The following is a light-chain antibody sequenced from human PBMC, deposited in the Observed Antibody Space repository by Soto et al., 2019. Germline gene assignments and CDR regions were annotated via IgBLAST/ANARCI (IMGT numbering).Light chain of an antibody. J-gene: IGLJ2*01. V-gene: IGLV7-43*01. CDR1: TGTVTSGHY. CDR3: LLDYGGAVV. CDR2: STD. Sequence: QTVVTQEPSLTVSPGGTVTLPCASSTGTVTSGHYPNWLQQKPGQAPRALIYSTDTRHSWTPARFSGSLLGGKAALTLSGVQPEDEADYYCLLDYGGAVVFGGETKLTVL.